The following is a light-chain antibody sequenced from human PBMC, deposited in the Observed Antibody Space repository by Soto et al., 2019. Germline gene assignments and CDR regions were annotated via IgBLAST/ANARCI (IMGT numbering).Light chain of an antibody. CDR2: AVS. CDR3: QQYNNWPYT. Sequence: EIVMTQSPATLSVSPGERATLSCRASQSVSSKLAWYQQKPGQAPRLLIYAVSTRATGIPARFSGSGSGTEFTLTITSLQSEDVAVYYCQQYNNWPYTFGQGTKLEIK. CDR1: QSVSSK. V-gene: IGKV3D-15*01. J-gene: IGKJ2*01.